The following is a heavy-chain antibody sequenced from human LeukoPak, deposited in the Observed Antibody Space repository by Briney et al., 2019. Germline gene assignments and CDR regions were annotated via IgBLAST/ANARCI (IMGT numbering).Heavy chain of an antibody. Sequence: SESLSLTCNVSGYSISSGYYWAWLRQSPGKVLEGIGSTYHSGSTYYNPSLKSRVTISVDTSKKRFSLNLSSVTAADTAVYYCATTSREYSSTWYYFDYWGQGILVSVSS. D-gene: IGHD6-13*01. CDR1: GYSISSGYY. J-gene: IGHJ4*02. CDR3: ATTSREYSSTWYYFDY. CDR2: TYHSGST. V-gene: IGHV4-38-2*02.